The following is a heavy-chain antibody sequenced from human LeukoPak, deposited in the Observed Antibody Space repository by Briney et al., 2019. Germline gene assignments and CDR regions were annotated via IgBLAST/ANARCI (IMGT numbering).Heavy chain of an antibody. CDR1: GYTFTSYA. V-gene: IGHV7-4-1*02. Sequence: ASVKVSCKASGYTFTSYAMNWVRQAPGQGLEWMGWINTNTGNPTYAQGFTGRFVFSSDTSVSTAYLQISSLKAEDTAVFYCARDLRQIATSATTTLGNWGQGTLVTVSS. CDR3: ARDLRQIATSATTTLGN. CDR2: INTNTGNP. J-gene: IGHJ4*02. D-gene: IGHD1-1*01.